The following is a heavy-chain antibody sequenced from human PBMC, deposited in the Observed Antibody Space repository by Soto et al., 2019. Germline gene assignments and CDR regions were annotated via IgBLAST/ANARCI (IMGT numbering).Heavy chain of an antibody. CDR3: ARELAADAKDHQIN. D-gene: IGHD6-13*01. Sequence: SETLSLTCTVCGGSVSSGSYYWSWFRQPPGKGLEWIGYIYYSGSTNYNPSLKSRVTISVDTSKNQFSLKLRSVTAADTAVYYCARELAADAKDHQINWGQGTLVTVSS. J-gene: IGHJ4*02. CDR2: IYYSGST. CDR1: GGSVSSGSYY. V-gene: IGHV4-61*01.